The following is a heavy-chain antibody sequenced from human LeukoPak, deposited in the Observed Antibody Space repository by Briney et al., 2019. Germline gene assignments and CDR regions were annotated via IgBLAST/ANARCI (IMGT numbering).Heavy chain of an antibody. V-gene: IGHV6-1*01. D-gene: IGHD6-6*01. CDR1: GDSVSSNSVA. J-gene: IGHJ4*02. CDR3: ARAGSSSLRTPYSYYFDY. CDR2: TYYRSKWYN. Sequence: SQTLSLTCAISGDSVSSNSVAWNCIRQSPSRGLEWLGRTYYRSKWYNDYAVSVKSRITISPDTSKNQFSLQLNFVTPEDTAVYYCARAGSSSLRTPYSYYFDYWGQGTLVTVSS.